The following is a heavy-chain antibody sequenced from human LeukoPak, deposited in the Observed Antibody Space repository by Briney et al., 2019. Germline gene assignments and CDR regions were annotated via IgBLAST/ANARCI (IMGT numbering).Heavy chain of an antibody. CDR2: IWYDGSNK. J-gene: IGHJ4*02. CDR3: ARVVYSNEFDY. Sequence: GGSLRLSCAASGFTSSSYGMHWVRQAPGKGLEWVAVIWYDGSNKYYADSVKGRFTISRDNSKNTLYLQMNSLRAEDTAVYYCARVVYSNEFDYWGQGTLVTVSS. D-gene: IGHD4-11*01. V-gene: IGHV3-33*01. CDR1: GFTSSSYG.